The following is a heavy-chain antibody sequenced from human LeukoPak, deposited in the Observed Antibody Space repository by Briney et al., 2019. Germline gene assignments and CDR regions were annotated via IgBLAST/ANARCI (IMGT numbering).Heavy chain of an antibody. CDR3: ARTYYDFWSGIYYFDY. Sequence: VASVKVSCKASGYTFTSYDINWVRQATGQGLEWMGWMNPNSGNTGYAQKFQGRVTITRNTSISTAYMELSSLRSEDTAVYYCARTYYDFWSGIYYFDYWGQGTLVTVSS. D-gene: IGHD3-3*01. J-gene: IGHJ4*02. CDR1: GYTFTSYD. V-gene: IGHV1-8*03. CDR2: MNPNSGNT.